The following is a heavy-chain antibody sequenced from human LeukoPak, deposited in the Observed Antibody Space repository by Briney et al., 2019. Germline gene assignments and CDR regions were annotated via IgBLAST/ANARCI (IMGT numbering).Heavy chain of an antibody. J-gene: IGHJ5*02. CDR2: LGSGGRGS. CDR1: GFTFSGYA. Sequence: GGSLRLSCAASGFTFSGYAMSWVRQAPGESPEWVSALGSGGRGSHYADSVKGRFTLSRDDSKNTLYLQMNSLRAEDTAVYFCARPGLAVAGTRWFDPWGQGTLVTVSS. D-gene: IGHD6-19*01. V-gene: IGHV3-23*01. CDR3: ARPGLAVAGTRWFDP.